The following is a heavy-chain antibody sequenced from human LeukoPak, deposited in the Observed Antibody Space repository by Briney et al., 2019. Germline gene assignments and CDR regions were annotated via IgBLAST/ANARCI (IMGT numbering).Heavy chain of an antibody. CDR3: ARPRSTYYYGSGSYEAFDI. D-gene: IGHD3-10*01. J-gene: IGHJ3*02. CDR2: MNPNSGNT. CDR1: GYTFTSYD. V-gene: IGHV1-8*01. Sequence: GASVKVSCKASGYTFTSYDINWVRQATGQGLEWMGWMNPNSGNTGYAQKSQGRVTMTRNTSISTAYMELSSLRSEDTAVYYCARPRSTYYYGSGSYEAFDIWGQGTLVTVSS.